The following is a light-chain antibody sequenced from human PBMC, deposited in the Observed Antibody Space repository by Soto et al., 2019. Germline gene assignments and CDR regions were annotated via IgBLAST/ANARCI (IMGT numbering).Light chain of an antibody. J-gene: IGLJ1*01. CDR1: SSDVGAYNF. Sequence: QSVLTQPASVSVSPGQSITMSCTGTSSDVGAYNFVSWHQQHPGKAPKLMIYNVYDRPSGISYRFSGSKSGNTASLTISGLQAEDEADYYCSSYTTSSSYVFGTGTKVTVL. V-gene: IGLV2-14*03. CDR2: NVY. CDR3: SSYTTSSSYV.